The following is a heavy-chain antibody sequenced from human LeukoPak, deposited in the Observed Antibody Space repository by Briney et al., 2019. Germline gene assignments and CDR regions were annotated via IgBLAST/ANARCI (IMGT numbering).Heavy chain of an antibody. V-gene: IGHV3-48*01. CDR3: ARVAFRSSAYISGIDY. Sequence: GGSLRLSCAASGFTFSSYSMNWVRQAPGKGLEWVSYISSSSSTIYYADSVKGRFTISRDNAKNSLYLQMNSLRAEDTAVYYCARVAFRSSAYISGIDYWGQGTLVTVSS. CDR1: GFTFSSYS. CDR2: ISSSSSTI. D-gene: IGHD6-6*01. J-gene: IGHJ4*02.